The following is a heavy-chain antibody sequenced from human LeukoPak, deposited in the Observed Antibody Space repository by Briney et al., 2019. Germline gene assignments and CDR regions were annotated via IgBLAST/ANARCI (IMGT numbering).Heavy chain of an antibody. Sequence: SETLSLTCTVSGGSISSGGYYWSWIRQHPGKGLEWIGYIYYSGSTYYNPSLKSRVTISVDTSKNQFSLKLSSVTAADTAVYYCAGDRLDYDFWSGPLWGQGTLVTVSS. CDR2: IYYSGST. CDR3: AGDRLDYDFWSGPL. V-gene: IGHV4-31*03. J-gene: IGHJ4*02. CDR1: GGSISSGGYY. D-gene: IGHD3-3*01.